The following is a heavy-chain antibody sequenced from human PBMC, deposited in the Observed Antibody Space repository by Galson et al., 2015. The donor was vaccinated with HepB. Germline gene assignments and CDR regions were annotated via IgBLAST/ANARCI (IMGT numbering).Heavy chain of an antibody. V-gene: IGHV5-10-1*01. CDR1: GYSFTSYW. Sequence: QSGAEVKKPGESLRISCKGSGYSFTSYWISWVRQMPGKGLEWMGRIDPSDSYTNYSPSFQGHVTISADKSISTAYLQWSSLKASDTAMYHCARHGFDGSGWYERYCDYWGQGTLVTVSS. J-gene: IGHJ4*02. CDR3: ARHGFDGSGWYERYCDY. CDR2: IDPSDSYT. D-gene: IGHD6-19*01.